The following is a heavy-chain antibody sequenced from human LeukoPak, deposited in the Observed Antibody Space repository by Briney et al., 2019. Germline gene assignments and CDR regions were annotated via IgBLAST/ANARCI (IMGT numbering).Heavy chain of an antibody. CDR1: GGTFSSYA. CDR2: IIPIFGTA. J-gene: IGHJ5*02. V-gene: IGHV1-69*13. CDR3: ASSGYYYNWFDP. D-gene: IGHD3-22*01. Sequence: SVKVSCKASGGTFSSYAISWVRQAPEQGLEWMGGIIPIFGTANYAQKFQGIVTITADESTSTAYMELSSLRSEDTAVYYCASSGYYYNWFDPWGQGTLVTVSS.